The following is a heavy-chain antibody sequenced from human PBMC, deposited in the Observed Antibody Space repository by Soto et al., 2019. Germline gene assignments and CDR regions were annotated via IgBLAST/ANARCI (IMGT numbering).Heavy chain of an antibody. J-gene: IGHJ3*01. Sequence: QVQLVESGGGVVQPGRSLRLSCAASGFTFNNYGMHWVRQAPGKGLEWVAVISNDGSDKYYADSVKGRLTISRDNSKDTLYLQMNSLRAEDTAVHYCAKDQGIAASHGIDWGQGTMVTVSS. CDR1: GFTFNNYG. CDR2: ISNDGSDK. D-gene: IGHD6-13*01. CDR3: AKDQGIAASHGID. V-gene: IGHV3-30*18.